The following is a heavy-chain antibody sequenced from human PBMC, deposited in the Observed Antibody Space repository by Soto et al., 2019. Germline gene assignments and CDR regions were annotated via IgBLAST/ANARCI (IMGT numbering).Heavy chain of an antibody. CDR3: ARFKNRGGDYSTYYYYGMDV. D-gene: IGHD2-21*02. CDR1: GGSFSGYY. V-gene: IGHV4-34*01. Sequence: SLTCAVYGGSFSGYYWSWIRQPPGKGLEWIGEINHSGSTNYNPSLKSRVTISVDTSKNQFSLKLSSVTAADTAVYYCARFKNRGGDYSTYYYYGMDVWGEGTTVTVSS. CDR2: INHSGST. J-gene: IGHJ6*04.